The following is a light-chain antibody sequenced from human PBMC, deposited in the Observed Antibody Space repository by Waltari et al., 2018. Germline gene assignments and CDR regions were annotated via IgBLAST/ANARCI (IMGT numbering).Light chain of an antibody. CDR1: QDIYNY. J-gene: IGKJ5*01. Sequence: DIQMTQSPSSLSASVGDRVTITCQASQDIYNYLNWYQQKPGKAPKLLIYAASNLETGVPSRFSGSGSGTDFTFTISSLQTEDIATYYCQQYDNPPITFGQGTRLEIK. CDR2: AAS. CDR3: QQYDNPPIT. V-gene: IGKV1-33*01.